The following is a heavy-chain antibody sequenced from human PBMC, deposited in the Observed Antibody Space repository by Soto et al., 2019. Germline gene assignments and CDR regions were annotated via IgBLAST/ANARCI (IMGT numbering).Heavy chain of an antibody. J-gene: IGHJ6*02. CDR3: AKDFHPRYYYYGMDV. CDR2: ISWDGGST. Sequence: PGGSLRLSCAASGFTFDDYTMHWVRQAPGKGLEWVSLISWDGGSTYYADSVKGRFTISRDNSKNSLYLQMNSLRTEDTALYYCAKDFHPRYYYYGMDVWGQGTTVTVAS. V-gene: IGHV3-43*01. CDR1: GFTFDDYT.